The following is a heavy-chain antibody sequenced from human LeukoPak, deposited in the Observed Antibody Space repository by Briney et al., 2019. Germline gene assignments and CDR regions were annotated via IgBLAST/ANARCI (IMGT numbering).Heavy chain of an antibody. CDR2: INHSGST. Sequence: PSETLSLTCAVYGGSFSGYYWSWIRQRPGKGLEWIGEINHSGSTNYNPSLKSRVTISVDTSKNQFSLKLSSVTAADTAVYYCARSYYGSGAPRFDYWGQGTLVTVSS. CDR3: ARSYYGSGAPRFDY. V-gene: IGHV4-34*01. D-gene: IGHD3-10*01. CDR1: GGSFSGYY. J-gene: IGHJ4*02.